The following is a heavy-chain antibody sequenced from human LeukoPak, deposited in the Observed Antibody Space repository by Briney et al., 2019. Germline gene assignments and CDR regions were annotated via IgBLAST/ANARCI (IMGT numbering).Heavy chain of an antibody. D-gene: IGHD3-3*01. V-gene: IGHV4-34*01. J-gene: IGHJ4*02. CDR3: ASFGVEGITIFGVVPSPS. CDR2: INHSGST. Sequence: SETLSLTCAVYGASFSDYYWSWIRQTPGKGLEWIGEINHSGSTSYNSSLKSRVTISVDTSKNQFSLKLSSVTAADTAVYYCASFGVEGITIFGVVPSPSWGQGTLVTVSS. CDR1: GASFSDYY.